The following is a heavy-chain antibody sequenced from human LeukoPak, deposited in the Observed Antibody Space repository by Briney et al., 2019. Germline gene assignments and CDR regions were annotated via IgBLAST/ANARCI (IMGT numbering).Heavy chain of an antibody. CDR2: ISAYNGNT. D-gene: IGHD3-22*01. CDR3: ARGEYYYDSSGYYYYGY. Sequence: ASVKVSCKASGYTFTSYGISWVRQAPGQGLEWMGWISAYNGNTNYAQKLQGRVTMTTDTSTSTAYMELRSLRSDDTAVYYCARGEYYYDSSGYYYYGYWGQGTLVTVSS. V-gene: IGHV1-18*01. J-gene: IGHJ4*02. CDR1: GYTFTSYG.